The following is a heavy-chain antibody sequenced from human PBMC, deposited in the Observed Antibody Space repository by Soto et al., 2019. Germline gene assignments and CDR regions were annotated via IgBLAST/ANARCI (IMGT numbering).Heavy chain of an antibody. Sequence: GGSLRLSCAASGFTFSDYYMSWIRQAPGKGLEWVSYMSGSSRYTNYADSVKGRFTISRDNAKNSLYLQMNSLRAEDTAVYYCARGGYYYNSSGYYYTFDYWGQGTLVTVSS. CDR2: MSGSSRYT. CDR3: ARGGYYYNSSGYYYTFDY. D-gene: IGHD3-22*01. J-gene: IGHJ4*02. CDR1: GFTFSDYY. V-gene: IGHV3-11*06.